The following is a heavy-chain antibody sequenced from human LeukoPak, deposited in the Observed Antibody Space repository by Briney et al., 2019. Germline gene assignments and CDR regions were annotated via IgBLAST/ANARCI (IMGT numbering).Heavy chain of an antibody. CDR1: GGSFSGYY. Sequence: PPETLSLTCAVYGGSFSGYYWSWIRQPPGKGLEWIGEINHSGSTNYNPSLKSRVTISVDTSKNQFSLKLSSVTAADTAVYYCARGSGIATAWFDPWGQGTLVTVSS. V-gene: IGHV4-34*01. D-gene: IGHD6-25*01. CDR3: ARGSGIATAWFDP. CDR2: INHSGST. J-gene: IGHJ5*02.